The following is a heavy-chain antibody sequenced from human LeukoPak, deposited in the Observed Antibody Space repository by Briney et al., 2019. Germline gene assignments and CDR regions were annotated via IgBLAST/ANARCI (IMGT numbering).Heavy chain of an antibody. CDR2: INPNSGGT. Sequence: ASVKVSCKASGYTFTGYYMHWVRQAPGQGLEWMGWINPNSGGTNYAQKFQGWVTTTRDTSTSTAYMELSRLRSDDTAVYYCARDRRGGYCSSTSCPDGMDVWGQGTTVTVSS. CDR3: ARDRRGGYCSSTSCPDGMDV. J-gene: IGHJ6*02. D-gene: IGHD2-2*01. CDR1: GYTFTGYY. V-gene: IGHV1-2*04.